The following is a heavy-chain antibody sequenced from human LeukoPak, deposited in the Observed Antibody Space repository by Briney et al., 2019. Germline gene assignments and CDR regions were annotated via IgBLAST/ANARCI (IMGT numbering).Heavy chain of an antibody. J-gene: IGHJ4*02. CDR2: ISAYNGNT. CDR1: GYTFISYG. V-gene: IGHV1-18*01. CDR3: ARDKGMVGYCSGGSCYWPFDY. Sequence: ASVKVSCKTSGYTFISYGISWVQQAPGQGLEWMGWISAYNGNTNYAQKFQGRVSMTTDTSTSTAYMELRSLRADDTAVYHCARDKGMVGYCSGGSCYWPFDYWGQGTLVIVSS. D-gene: IGHD2-15*01.